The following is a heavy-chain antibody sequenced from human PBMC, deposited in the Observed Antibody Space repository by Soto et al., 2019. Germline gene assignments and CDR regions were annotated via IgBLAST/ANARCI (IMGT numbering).Heavy chain of an antibody. CDR1: GGSISSYY. V-gene: IGHV4-59*01. Sequence: SETLSLTCTVSGGSISSYYWSWIRQPPGKGLEWIGYIYYSGSTNYNPSLKSRVTISVDTSKNQFSLKLSSVTAADTAVYYCARNYYDFEQNENWFDPWGQGTLVTVSS. CDR3: ARNYYDFEQNENWFDP. CDR2: IYYSGST. J-gene: IGHJ5*02. D-gene: IGHD3-3*01.